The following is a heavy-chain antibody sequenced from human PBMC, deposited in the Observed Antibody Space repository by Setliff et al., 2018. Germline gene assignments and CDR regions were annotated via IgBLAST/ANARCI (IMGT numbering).Heavy chain of an antibody. D-gene: IGHD3-22*01. J-gene: IGHJ4*02. CDR2: IYYSGST. CDR1: GDSISSYY. CDR3: RVWVDMIEVDS. V-gene: IGHV4-59*04. Sequence: PSETLSLTCTVSGDSISSYYWSWIRQPPGKGLEWIGYIYYSGSTNYNPSLKSRVTMSVATFENHFSLKLTSVTAADTAVYYCRVWVDMIEVDSWAQGTLVTV.